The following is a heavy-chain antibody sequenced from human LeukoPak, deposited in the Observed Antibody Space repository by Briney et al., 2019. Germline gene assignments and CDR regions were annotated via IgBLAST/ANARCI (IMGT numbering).Heavy chain of an antibody. J-gene: IGHJ5*02. D-gene: IGHD2-15*01. CDR2: INPNSGGT. V-gene: IGHV1-2*02. CDR1: GYTFTGYY. CDR3: ARSSLYCSGGSCYLEQTVSFDP. Sequence: GASVKVSCKASGYTFTGYYMHWVRQAPGQGLEWMGWINPNSGGTNYAQKFQGRVTMTRDTSISTAYMELSRLRSDDTAVYYCARSSLYCSGGSCYLEQTVSFDPWGQGTLVTVSS.